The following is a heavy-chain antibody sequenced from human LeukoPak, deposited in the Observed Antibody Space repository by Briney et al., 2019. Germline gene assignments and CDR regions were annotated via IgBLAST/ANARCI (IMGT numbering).Heavy chain of an antibody. Sequence: GGSLRLSCAASGLTFSSHWMHWVRQAPGKGLEWVAVISYDGSNKYYADSVKGRFTISRDNSKNTLYLQMNSLRAEDTAVYYCARPSTPAASPFDYWGQGTLVTVSS. CDR2: ISYDGSNK. CDR1: GLTFSSHW. J-gene: IGHJ4*02. CDR3: ARPSTPAASPFDY. D-gene: IGHD2-2*01. V-gene: IGHV3-30-3*01.